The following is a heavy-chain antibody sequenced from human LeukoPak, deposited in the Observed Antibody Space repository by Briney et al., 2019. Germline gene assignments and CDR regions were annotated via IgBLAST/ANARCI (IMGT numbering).Heavy chain of an antibody. CDR2: ISYDGSNK. CDR3: ARDRLGRIAAAGSTFDY. V-gene: IGHV3-30*04. Sequence: GGSLRLSCAASGFTFSSYAMHWVRQAPGKGPEWVAVISYDGSNKYYADSVKGRFTISRDNSKNTLYLQMNSLRAEDTAVYYCARDRLGRIAAAGSTFDYWGQGTLVTVSS. J-gene: IGHJ4*02. D-gene: IGHD6-13*01. CDR1: GFTFSSYA.